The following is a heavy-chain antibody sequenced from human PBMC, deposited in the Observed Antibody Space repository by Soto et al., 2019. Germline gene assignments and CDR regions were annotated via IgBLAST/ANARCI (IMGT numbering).Heavy chain of an antibody. D-gene: IGHD6-13*01. V-gene: IGHV3-9*01. CDR2: ISWNSGSI. CDR1: GFTFDDYA. J-gene: IGHJ6*03. Sequence: EVQLVESGGGLVQPGRSLRLSCAASGFTFDDYAMHWVRQAPGKGLEWVSGISWNSGSIGYADSVKGRFTISRDNAKNSLYLQMNSLRAEDTALYYCAKAGIAAAGTSYYYYMDVWGKGTTVTVSS. CDR3: AKAGIAAAGTSYYYYMDV.